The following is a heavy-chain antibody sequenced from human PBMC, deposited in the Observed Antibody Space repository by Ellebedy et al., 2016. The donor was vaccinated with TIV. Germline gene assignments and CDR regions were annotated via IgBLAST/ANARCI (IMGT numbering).Heavy chain of an antibody. J-gene: IGHJ4*02. CDR2: INPNSGGT. CDR1: GYIFTDYF. D-gene: IGHD2-8*01. Sequence: AASVKVSCKASGYIFTDYFLHWVRQAPGQGLEWMGWINPNSGGTKYAQKFQGRVTMNRDTSISTAYMDLSRLRSDDTAVYYCARDNAISSGWANNFDSWGQGTLVTVPS. V-gene: IGHV1-2*02. CDR3: ARDNAISSGWANNFDS.